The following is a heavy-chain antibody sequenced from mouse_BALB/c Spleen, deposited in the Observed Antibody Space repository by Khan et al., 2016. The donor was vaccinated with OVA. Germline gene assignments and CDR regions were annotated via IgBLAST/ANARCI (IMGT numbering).Heavy chain of an antibody. V-gene: IGHV5-17*02. D-gene: IGHD2-1*01. CDR3: ARSGGNCHWYFDV. J-gene: IGHJ1*01. CDR1: GFTFSSFG. CDR2: MSSGSSTI. Sequence: EVHLVESGGGLVQPGGSRKLSCAASGFTFSSFGMHWVRQAPKQGLEWVAYMSSGSSTIYYGDTVKGRFTISRDNPKNTLFLQMTSLRSEDPAMYYGARSGGNCHWYFDVWGEGTSVTVSS.